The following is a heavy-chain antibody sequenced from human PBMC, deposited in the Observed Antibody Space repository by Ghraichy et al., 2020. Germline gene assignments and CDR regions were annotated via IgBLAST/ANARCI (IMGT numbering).Heavy chain of an antibody. CDR1: GGSMSTYY. Sequence: SQTLSLTCTVSGGSMSTYYWSWIRQPAGKGLEWIGRIYPTGITSYNPSLQTRVTMSADASKNQLSLNLNSVTAADTGIYYCARSPYGPRVNWLDPWGQGTLVTVSS. D-gene: IGHD3-10*01. V-gene: IGHV4-4*07. J-gene: IGHJ5*02. CDR3: ARSPYGPRVNWLDP. CDR2: IYPTGIT.